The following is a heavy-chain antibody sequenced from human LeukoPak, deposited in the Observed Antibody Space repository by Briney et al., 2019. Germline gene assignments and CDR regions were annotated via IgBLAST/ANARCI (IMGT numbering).Heavy chain of an antibody. CDR1: GFTVSSNY. V-gene: IGHV3-66*01. CDR3: ARDSEDYYGSGSRKPPD. J-gene: IGHJ4*02. CDR2: IYSGGST. Sequence: GGSLRLSCAASGFTVSSNYMSWVRQAPGKGLEWVSVIYSGGSTYYADSVKGRFTISRDNSKNTLYLQMNSLRAEDTAVYYCARDSEDYYGSGSRKPPDWGQGTLVTVSS. D-gene: IGHD3-10*01.